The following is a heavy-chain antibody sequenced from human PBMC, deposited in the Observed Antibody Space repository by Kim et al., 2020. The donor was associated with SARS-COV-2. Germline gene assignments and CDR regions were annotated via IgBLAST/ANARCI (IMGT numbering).Heavy chain of an antibody. V-gene: IGHV6-1*01. Sequence: AVSVKSRVTINPDTAKNQLSLQLNSVTPEDTAVYYCARGRQWLVKVDIDYWGQGTLVTVSS. CDR3: ARGRQWLVKVDIDY. J-gene: IGHJ4*02. D-gene: IGHD6-19*01.